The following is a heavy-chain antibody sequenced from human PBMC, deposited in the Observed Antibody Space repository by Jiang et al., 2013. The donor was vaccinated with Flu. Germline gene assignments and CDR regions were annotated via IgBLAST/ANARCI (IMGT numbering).Heavy chain of an antibody. Sequence: GSGLVKPSETLSLTCSISGGSIGNYYWSWIRQPPGKGLEWIAYVYNSGSTNYNPSLKSRVTISIDTSRNQFSLNLNSLTAADTAVYYCARGFRPHGWTGYASYFDYWGQGTLITVSS. D-gene: IGHD3/OR15-3a*01. CDR2: VYNSGST. CDR3: ARGFRPHGWTGYASYFDY. CDR1: GGSIGNYY. V-gene: IGHV4-59*01. J-gene: IGHJ4*02.